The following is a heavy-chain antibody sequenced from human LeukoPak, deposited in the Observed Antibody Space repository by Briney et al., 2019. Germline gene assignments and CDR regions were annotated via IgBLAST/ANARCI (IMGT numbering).Heavy chain of an antibody. CDR2: ISGSGGST. Sequence: GGSLRLSCAASGFTFSSYAMSWVRQAPGKGLEWVSAISGSGGSTYYADSVKGRFTISRDNSKNTLYLQMNSLRAEDTAVYYCAKDRRFKTGTTLVVIDYWGQGTLVTVSS. J-gene: IGHJ4*02. CDR3: AKDRRFKTGTTLVVIDY. V-gene: IGHV3-23*01. D-gene: IGHD1-7*01. CDR1: GFTFSSYA.